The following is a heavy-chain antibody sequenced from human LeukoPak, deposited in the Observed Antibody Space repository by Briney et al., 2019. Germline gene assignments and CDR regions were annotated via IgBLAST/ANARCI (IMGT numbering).Heavy chain of an antibody. CDR1: GFTFSNAW. V-gene: IGHV3-15*01. CDR3: ARDSSRGWPGVSDY. CDR2: IKSKTDGGTT. D-gene: IGHD6-19*01. J-gene: IGHJ4*02. Sequence: PGGSLRLSCAASGFTFSNAWMSWVRQAPGKGLEWVGRIKSKTDGGTTDYAAPVKGRFTISRDDSKNTLYLQMNSLKTEDTAVYYCARDSSRGWPGVSDYWGQGTLVTVSS.